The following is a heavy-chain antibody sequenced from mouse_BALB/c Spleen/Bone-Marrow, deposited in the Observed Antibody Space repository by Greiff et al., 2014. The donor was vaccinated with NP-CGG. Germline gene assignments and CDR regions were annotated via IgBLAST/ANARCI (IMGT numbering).Heavy chain of an antibody. V-gene: IGHV1S56*01. CDR1: GYTFTSYY. J-gene: IGHJ3*01. Sequence: VQLQQSGPELVKPGASVRISCKASGYTFTSYYIHWVKQRPGQGLEWIGWIYPGNVNSKYNEKFKGKATLTADKSSSTAYMQLSSLTSEDSAVYVCARGVTTGGFAYWGQGTLVTVSA. CDR2: IYPGNVNS. D-gene: IGHD2-3*01. CDR3: ARGVTTGGFAY.